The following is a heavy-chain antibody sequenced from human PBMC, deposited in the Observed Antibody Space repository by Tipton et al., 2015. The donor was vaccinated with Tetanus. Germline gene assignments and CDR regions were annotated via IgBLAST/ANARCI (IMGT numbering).Heavy chain of an antibody. Sequence: SLRLSCEASGFTFSSHGMHWVRQAPGKGLEWVAVISFDGRNQYYADSVKGRCTVSRDNSKNTLYLQMNSLRAEDTAVYYCAGEADCSGGSCFSGDFDNWGQGTQVTVSS. CDR3: AGEADCSGGSCFSGDFDN. D-gene: IGHD2-15*01. CDR1: GFTFSSHG. J-gene: IGHJ4*02. V-gene: IGHV3-33*01. CDR2: ISFDGRNQ.